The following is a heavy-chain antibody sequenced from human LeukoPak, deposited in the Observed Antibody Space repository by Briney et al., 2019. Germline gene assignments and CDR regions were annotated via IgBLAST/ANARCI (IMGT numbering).Heavy chain of an antibody. Sequence: GGSLRLSCAASGFTFSSYSMNWVRQAPGKGLEWVSSISSSSSYIYYADSVKGRFTISRDNAKNSLYLQMNSLRAEDTAVYYCAREGYSYGRNAIDYWGQGTLVTVSS. J-gene: IGHJ4*02. CDR2: ISSSSSYI. V-gene: IGHV3-21*01. CDR1: GFTFSSYS. D-gene: IGHD5-18*01. CDR3: AREGYSYGRNAIDY.